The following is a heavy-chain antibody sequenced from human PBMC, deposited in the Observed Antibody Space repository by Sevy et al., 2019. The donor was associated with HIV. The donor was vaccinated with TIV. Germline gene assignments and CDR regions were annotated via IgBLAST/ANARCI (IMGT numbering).Heavy chain of an antibody. CDR1: RFNSGNYA. V-gene: IGHV3-30*04. CDR3: ARDRLLSLLDF. D-gene: IGHD2-21*01. CDR2: ILNDGSNE. Sequence: GGSLRLSCAASRFNSGNYAMHWVRQAPGKGLEWVAIILNDGSNEHYADSVKGRLTISRDNSQNTVYLQMNSLRPEETAVYYCARDRLLSLLDFWGQGTLVTVSS. J-gene: IGHJ4*02.